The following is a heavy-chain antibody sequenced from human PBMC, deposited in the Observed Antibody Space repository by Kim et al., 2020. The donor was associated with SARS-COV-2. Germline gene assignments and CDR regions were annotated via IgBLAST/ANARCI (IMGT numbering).Heavy chain of an antibody. V-gene: IGHV3-11*01. CDR3: ATWGSGWAFDY. J-gene: IGHJ4*02. D-gene: IGHD6-19*01. Sequence: TKKYADAVKSRFTITRDNAKKSLYLQMNNLGAEDAAVYYCATWGSGWAFDYWGQGALVTVSS. CDR2: TK.